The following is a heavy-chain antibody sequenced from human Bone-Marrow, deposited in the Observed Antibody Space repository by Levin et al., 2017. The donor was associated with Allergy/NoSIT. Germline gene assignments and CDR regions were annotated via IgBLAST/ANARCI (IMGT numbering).Heavy chain of an antibody. CDR2: IIPIVGTP. D-gene: IGHD4-17*01. Sequence: ASVKVSCKASGGVFSTFAINWVRQAPGQGLEWMGGIIPIVGTPDYAQRFQDRVTITADGSTSTVYMDLSSLRSDDTAVYYCAKSGVTTEYFPQWGQGTLVTVSS. CDR3: AKSGVTTEYFPQ. J-gene: IGHJ1*01. CDR1: GGVFSTFA. V-gene: IGHV1-69*13.